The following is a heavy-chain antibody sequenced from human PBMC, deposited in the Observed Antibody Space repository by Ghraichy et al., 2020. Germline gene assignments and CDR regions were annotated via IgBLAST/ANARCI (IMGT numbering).Heavy chain of an antibody. J-gene: IGHJ4*02. D-gene: IGHD3-22*01. V-gene: IGHV4-34*01. CDR3: ARGRWGGYYYDSSAHFRGYYFDY. CDR1: GGSFCGYY. CDR2: INHRVGT. Sequence: TLPLTCAVYGGSFCGYYWSWIRQPPGEGLERSGEINHRVGTNYNPSLKRRVTISVDTSKNQFSLKLSSVTAADTAVYYCARGRWGGYYYDSSAHFRGYYFDYWGQGTLVTVSS.